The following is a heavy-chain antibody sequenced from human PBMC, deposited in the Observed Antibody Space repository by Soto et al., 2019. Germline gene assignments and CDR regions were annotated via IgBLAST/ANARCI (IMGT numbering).Heavy chain of an antibody. Sequence: QVQLQESGPGLVKPSQTLSLTCTVSGGSISSGDYYWSWIRQPPGKGLEWIGYIYYSGSTYYNPSLKSRVTISVDTSKTQFSLQLSSVTAADTAVYYCARDRDYGDYYYGMDVWGQGTTVTVSS. V-gene: IGHV4-30-4*01. D-gene: IGHD4-17*01. CDR2: IYYSGST. CDR3: ARDRDYGDYYYGMDV. CDR1: GGSISSGDYY. J-gene: IGHJ6*02.